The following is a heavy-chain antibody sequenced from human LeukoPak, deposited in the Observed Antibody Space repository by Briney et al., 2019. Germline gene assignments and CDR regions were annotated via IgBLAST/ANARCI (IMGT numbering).Heavy chain of an antibody. J-gene: IGHJ4*02. V-gene: IGHV3-23*01. CDR1: GFTFSSSA. CDR2: ISTDAGET. CDR3: AKGSGNGYGSGPFDY. Sequence: GGSLRLSCAASGFTFSSSAMSWVRQAPGKGLEWVSAISTDAGETHYADSVKGRFTISSDNSKNTVSLQMSSLRAEDTALYYCAKGSGNGYGSGPFDYWGQGTLVTVSS. D-gene: IGHD3-10*01.